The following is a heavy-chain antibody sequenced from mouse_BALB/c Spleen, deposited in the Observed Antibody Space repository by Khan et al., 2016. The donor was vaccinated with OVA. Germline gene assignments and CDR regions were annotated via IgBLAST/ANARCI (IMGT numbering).Heavy chain of an antibody. J-gene: IGHJ4*01. CDR2: IWGAGST. CDR3: AKWGAGYYAMDY. Sequence: QVQLQQPGPGLVAPAQSLSITCTASGFSLINYGVNWVRQRPGQGLEWVGVIWGAGSTNYHSALISRLSIKNDNSKSQVFLNLNSLQTDDTASYYCAKWGAGYYAMDYWGQGTSVTVSS. V-gene: IGHV2-3*01. CDR1: GFSLINYG. D-gene: IGHD4-1*01.